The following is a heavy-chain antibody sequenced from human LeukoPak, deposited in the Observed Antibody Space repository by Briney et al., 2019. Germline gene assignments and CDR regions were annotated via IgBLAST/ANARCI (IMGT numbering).Heavy chain of an antibody. CDR1: GGSFSAYC. V-gene: IGHV4-34*01. CDR2: INQRGRT. CDR3: ARLSVTRDLDY. Sequence: SESLSLTCGVYGGSFSAYCWTWIRQPPGKGLEWIGEINQRGRTNHNPSLKSRVIMSMDTSRNKFSLNLTSVTAADTGLYFCARLSVTRDLDYWGQGTLVVVSS. D-gene: IGHD4-17*01. J-gene: IGHJ4*02.